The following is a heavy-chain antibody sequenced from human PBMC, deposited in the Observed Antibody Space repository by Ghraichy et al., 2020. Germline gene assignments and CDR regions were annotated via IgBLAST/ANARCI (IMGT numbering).Heavy chain of an antibody. CDR2: INHSGST. D-gene: IGHD3-10*01. Sequence: SQTLSLTCAVYGGSFSGYYWSWIRQPPGKGLEWIGEINHSGSTNYNPSLKSRVTISVDTSKNQFSLKLSSVTAADTAVYYCARGRIYGSGSYYSVYFDYWGQGTLVTVSS. CDR1: GGSFSGYY. V-gene: IGHV4-34*01. J-gene: IGHJ4*02. CDR3: ARGRIYGSGSYYSVYFDY.